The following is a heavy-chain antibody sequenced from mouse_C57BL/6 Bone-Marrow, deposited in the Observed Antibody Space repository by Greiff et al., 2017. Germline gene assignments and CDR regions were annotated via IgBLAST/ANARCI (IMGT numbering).Heavy chain of an antibody. D-gene: IGHD4-1*01. V-gene: IGHV5-6*01. J-gene: IGHJ3*01. CDR2: ISSGGSYT. Sequence: EVKLVESGGDLVKPGGSLKLSCAASGFTFSSYGMSWVRQTPDKRLEWVATISSGGSYTYYPDSVKGRFTISRDNAKNPLYLQMSSLKSEDTAMYYCAGPNWAFAYWGQGTLVTVSA. CDR3: AGPNWAFAY. CDR1: GFTFSSYG.